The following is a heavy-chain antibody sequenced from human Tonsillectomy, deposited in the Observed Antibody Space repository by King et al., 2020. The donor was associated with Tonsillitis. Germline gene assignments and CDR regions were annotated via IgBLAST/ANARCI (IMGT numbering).Heavy chain of an antibody. CDR1: GYTFTHYA. V-gene: IGHV7-4-1*02. J-gene: IGHJ4*02. CDR2: INTNAGNTGNP. CDR3: VSEDWGSDF. Sequence: VQLVESGSELKKPGASVIVSCKASGYTFTHYAMNWVRQAPGQGLEWMGWINTNAGNTGNPTYAQGFTGRFVLSLDTSATTAYLQISNLKAEDTAVYYCVSEDWGSDFWGQGTLVTVSS. D-gene: IGHD7-27*01.